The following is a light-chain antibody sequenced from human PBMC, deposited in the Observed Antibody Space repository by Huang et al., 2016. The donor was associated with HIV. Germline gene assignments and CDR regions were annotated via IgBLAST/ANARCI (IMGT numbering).Light chain of an antibody. Sequence: EIVLTQSPATLSVFPGERATLSCRASQSVGSDLAWYQHRPGQAPRLLIYSASTRATGIPARFSGRGYGTDFSLTVSSLQSEEFALYYCQQYRDWPPYTFGQGTKLEIK. V-gene: IGKV3-15*01. CDR3: QQYRDWPPYT. CDR1: QSVGSD. J-gene: IGKJ2*01. CDR2: SAS.